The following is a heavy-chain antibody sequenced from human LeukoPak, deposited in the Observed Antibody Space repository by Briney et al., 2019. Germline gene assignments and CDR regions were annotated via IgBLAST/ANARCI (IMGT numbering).Heavy chain of an antibody. V-gene: IGHV3-11*04. CDR2: ISSSGSTI. Sequence: PGGSLRLSCADSGFTFSDYYMSWIRHAPGKGLEWVSYISSSGSTIYYADSVKGRFTISRDNAKNSLYLQMNSLRAEDTAVYYCARDVHYYDSSGFDYWGQGTLVTVSS. CDR3: ARDVHYYDSSGFDY. CDR1: GFTFSDYY. J-gene: IGHJ4*02. D-gene: IGHD3-22*01.